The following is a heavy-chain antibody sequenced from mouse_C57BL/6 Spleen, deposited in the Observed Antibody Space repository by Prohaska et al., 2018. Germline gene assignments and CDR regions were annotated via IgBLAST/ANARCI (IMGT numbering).Heavy chain of an antibody. Sequence: HGKSLEWIGDINPNNGGTSYNQKFKGKATLTVDKSSSTAYMELRSLTSEDSAVYYCAREGGDFDYWGQGTTLTVSS. CDR2: INPNNGGT. V-gene: IGHV1-26*01. CDR3: AREGGDFDY. J-gene: IGHJ2*01.